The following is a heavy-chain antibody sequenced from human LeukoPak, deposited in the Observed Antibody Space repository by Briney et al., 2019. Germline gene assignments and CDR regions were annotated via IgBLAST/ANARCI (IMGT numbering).Heavy chain of an antibody. D-gene: IGHD2-2*02. Sequence: RGASVKVSCKASGGTFSSYAISWVRQAPGQGLEWMGGIIPIFGTANYAHTVQGRVTITTDESTSTAYMELSSLRSEDTAVYYCAVGAGYCSSTSCYINYFDYWGQGTLVTVSS. CDR1: GGTFSSYA. V-gene: IGHV1-69*05. J-gene: IGHJ4*02. CDR2: IIPIFGTA. CDR3: AVGAGYCSSTSCYINYFDY.